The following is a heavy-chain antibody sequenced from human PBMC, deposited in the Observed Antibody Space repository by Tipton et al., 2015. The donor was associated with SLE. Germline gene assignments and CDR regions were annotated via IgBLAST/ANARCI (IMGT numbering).Heavy chain of an antibody. D-gene: IGHD3-3*01. CDR1: GGSISSYY. Sequence: LRLSCTVSGGSISSYYWSWIRQPPGKGLEWIAYIYYSGSTNYNPSLKSRVTISVDTSKNQFSLKLSSVTAADTAVYYCARGSFWSGYYYYYYYYMDVWGKGTTVTVSS. V-gene: IGHV4-59*01. CDR3: ARGSFWSGYYYYYYYYMDV. J-gene: IGHJ6*03. CDR2: IYYSGST.